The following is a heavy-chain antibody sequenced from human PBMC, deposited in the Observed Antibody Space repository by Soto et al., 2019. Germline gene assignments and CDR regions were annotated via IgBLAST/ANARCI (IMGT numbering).Heavy chain of an antibody. Sequence: QVQLVESGGGVVQPGRSLRLSCAASGFTFSSYAMHWVRQAPGKGLEWVAVISYDGSNKYYADSVKGRFTISRDNSKNTLYLKMNSLRAEDTAVYYCARARTYVSPSDYWGQGTLVTVSS. CDR2: ISYDGSNK. V-gene: IGHV3-30-3*01. J-gene: IGHJ4*02. CDR3: ARARTYVSPSDY. CDR1: GFTFSSYA. D-gene: IGHD3-10*02.